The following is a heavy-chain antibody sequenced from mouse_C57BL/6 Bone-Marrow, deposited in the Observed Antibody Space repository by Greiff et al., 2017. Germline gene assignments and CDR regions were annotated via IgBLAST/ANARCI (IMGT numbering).Heavy chain of an antibody. Sequence: DVQLVESGGGLVKPGGSLKLSCAASGFTFSDYGMHWVRQAPEKGLEWVAYISSGSSTIYYADTVKGRFTISRDNAKNTLFLQLTSLRSEDTAMYYCARPGYGWDMDYWGQGTSVTVSS. CDR1: GFTFSDYG. CDR2: ISSGSSTI. V-gene: IGHV5-17*01. J-gene: IGHJ4*01. CDR3: ARPGYGWDMDY. D-gene: IGHD3-1*01.